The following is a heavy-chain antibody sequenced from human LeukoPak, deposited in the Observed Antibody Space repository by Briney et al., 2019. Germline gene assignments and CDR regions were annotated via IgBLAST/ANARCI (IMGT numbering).Heavy chain of an antibody. CDR2: IYYSGST. CDR1: GGSISRSSYY. J-gene: IGHJ5*02. CDR3: ARGSGTFYYDSSGYFNWFDP. V-gene: IGHV4-39*01. Sequence: ASETLSLTCTVSGGSISRSSYYWGWIRQPPGKGLEWIGSIYYSGSTCQNPSLRSRVTISVDTSKNQFSLKLSSVTAADTAVYYCARGSGTFYYDSSGYFNWFDPWGQGTLVTVSS. D-gene: IGHD3-22*01.